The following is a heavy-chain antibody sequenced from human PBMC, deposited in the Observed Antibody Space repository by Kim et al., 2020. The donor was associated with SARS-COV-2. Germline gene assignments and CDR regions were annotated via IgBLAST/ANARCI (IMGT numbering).Heavy chain of an antibody. CDR1: GYTFTGYY. D-gene: IGHD5-18*01. V-gene: IGHV1-2*02. CDR2: INPNSGGT. J-gene: IGHJ4*02. CDR3: ARDAGGGRGYSYGPPDY. Sequence: ASVKVSCKASGYTFTGYYMHWVRQAPGQGLEWMGWINPNSGGTNYAQKFQGRVTMTRDTSISTAYMELSRLRSDDTAVYYCARDAGGGRGYSYGPPDYWGQGTLVTVSS.